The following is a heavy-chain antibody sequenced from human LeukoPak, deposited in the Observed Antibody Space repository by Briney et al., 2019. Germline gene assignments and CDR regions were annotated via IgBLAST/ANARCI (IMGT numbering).Heavy chain of an antibody. CDR2: ISGSGGST. J-gene: IGHJ6*02. CDR3: AKGQSAYSSGWYAPGYYYYYGMDV. D-gene: IGHD6-19*01. V-gene: IGHV3-23*01. CDR1: GFTFSSYA. Sequence: GGSLRLSCAASGFTFSSYAMGWVRQAPGKGLEWVSAISGSGGSTYYADSVKGRFTISRDNSKNTLYLQMNSLRAEDTAVYYCAKGQSAYSSGWYAPGYYYYYGMDVWGQGTTVTVSS.